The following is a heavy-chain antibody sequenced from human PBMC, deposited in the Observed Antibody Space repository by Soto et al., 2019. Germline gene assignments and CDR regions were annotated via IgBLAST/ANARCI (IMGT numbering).Heavy chain of an antibody. D-gene: IGHD1-1*01. CDR1: GFTFGDYA. J-gene: IGHJ6*02. CDR2: IRSKAYGGTI. Sequence: GGSLRLSCAASGFTFGDYAVTWFRQAPGKGLEWVGFIRSKAYGGTIEYAASVKDRFTISRDDSKSIAYLQMNSLKTEDTAVYFCARVNPVQLEQYYYYGMDVWGQGTTVTVSS. V-gene: IGHV3-49*03. CDR3: ARVNPVQLEQYYYYGMDV.